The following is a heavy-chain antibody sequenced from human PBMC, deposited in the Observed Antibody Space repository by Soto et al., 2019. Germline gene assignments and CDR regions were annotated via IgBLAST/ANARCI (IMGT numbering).Heavy chain of an antibody. CDR1: GLTFRSYW. CDR3: ARDPNIVLVPAAIYYYYGMDV. Sequence: PGGSLRLSCAASGLTFRSYWMHWVRQAPGKGLVWVSSIGNDPSYLYYAGSVKGRFTISRDNAKNSLYLQMNSLRAEDTAVYYCARDPNIVLVPAAIYYYYGMDVWGQGTTVTVSS. V-gene: IGHV3-21*06. CDR2: IGNDPSYL. D-gene: IGHD2-2*01. J-gene: IGHJ6*02.